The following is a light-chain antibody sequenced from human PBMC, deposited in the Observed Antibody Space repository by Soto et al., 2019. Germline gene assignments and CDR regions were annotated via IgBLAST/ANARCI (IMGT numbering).Light chain of an antibody. J-gene: IGLJ1*01. V-gene: IGLV2-8*01. CDR1: SNDVGRYSF. CDR3: YSYADNGKYV. Sequence: QSALTQPPSASGSPGQSITISCTGNSNDVGRYSFISWYQQHPGKGPKLMIYEVSKRPSGVSDRFSGSKSGNTASLRVSGLQAEDEADYFCYSYADNGKYVFGAGTKVTVL. CDR2: EVS.